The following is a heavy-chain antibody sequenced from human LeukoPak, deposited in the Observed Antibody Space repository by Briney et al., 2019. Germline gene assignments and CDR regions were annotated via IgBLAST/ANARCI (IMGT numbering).Heavy chain of an antibody. D-gene: IGHD3-22*01. J-gene: IGHJ5*02. Sequence: GGSLRLSCAASGFVLSDYGMHWVRQAPGKGLEWVSAISGSGGSTYYADSVKGRFTISRDNSKNTLYLQMNSLRAEDTAVYYCAKEHVITMIVVVIPWFDPWGQGTLVTVSS. CDR1: GFVLSDYG. V-gene: IGHV3-23*01. CDR2: ISGSGGST. CDR3: AKEHVITMIVVVIPWFDP.